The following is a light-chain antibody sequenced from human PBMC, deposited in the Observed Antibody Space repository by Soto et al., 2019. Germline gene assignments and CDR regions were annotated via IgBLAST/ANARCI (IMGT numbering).Light chain of an antibody. CDR3: QQYNSYPWT. CDR2: KAS. V-gene: IGKV1-5*03. Sequence: DIQMTQSPSTLSASVGDGVTITCRASQSISDWLAWYQQKPGKAPKLLIYKASSLESGVPSRVSGSGSGTEFTLTIASLQHDDFATYYYQQYNSYPWTFGQGTRLEIK. J-gene: IGKJ1*01. CDR1: QSISDW.